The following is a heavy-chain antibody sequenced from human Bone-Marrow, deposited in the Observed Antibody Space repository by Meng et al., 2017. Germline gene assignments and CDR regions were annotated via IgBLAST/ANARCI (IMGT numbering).Heavy chain of an antibody. CDR2: ISGSGGST. V-gene: IGHV3-23*01. D-gene: IGHD6-19*01. J-gene: IGHJ4*02. CDR1: GFTFSSYA. CDR3: ANAPFIAVAGGGHY. Sequence: GESLKISCAASGFTFSSYAMSWVRQAPGKGLEWVSAISGSGGSTYYADSVKGRFTISRDNSKNTLYLQMNSLRAEDTAVYYCANAPFIAVAGGGHYWGQGTLVTVSS.